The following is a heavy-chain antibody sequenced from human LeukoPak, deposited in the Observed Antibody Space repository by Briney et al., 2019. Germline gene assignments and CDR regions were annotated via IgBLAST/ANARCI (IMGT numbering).Heavy chain of an antibody. CDR3: AREGGGYCSSTSCEFDP. Sequence: ASVKVSCKASGYTLTGYYMHWVRQAPGQGLESMGWINPNSGGTNCAQKFQGRVTMTGDTSISTAYMELSRLRSDDTAVYYCAREGGGYCSSTSCEFDPWGQGTLVTVSS. CDR1: GYTLTGYY. CDR2: INPNSGGT. V-gene: IGHV1-2*02. J-gene: IGHJ5*02. D-gene: IGHD2-2*01.